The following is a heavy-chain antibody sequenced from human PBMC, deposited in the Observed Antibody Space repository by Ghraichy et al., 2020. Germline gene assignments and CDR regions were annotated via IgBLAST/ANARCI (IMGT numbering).Heavy chain of an antibody. J-gene: IGHJ6*03. CDR3: ARGRSVVVPAAVYYMDV. V-gene: IGHV4-34*01. Sequence: SETLSLTCAVYGGSFSGYYWSWIRQPPGKGLEWIGEINHSGSTNYNPSLKSRVTISVDTSKNQFSLKLSSVTAADTAVYYCARGRSVVVPAAVYYMDVWGKGTTVTVSS. CDR2: INHSGST. CDR1: GGSFSGYY. D-gene: IGHD2-2*01.